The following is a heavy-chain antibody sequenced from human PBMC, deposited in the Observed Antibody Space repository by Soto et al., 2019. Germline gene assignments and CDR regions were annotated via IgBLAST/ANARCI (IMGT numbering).Heavy chain of an antibody. J-gene: IGHJ4*02. Sequence: EVQLLESGGDLVQPGGSLSLSCAASGFTFISYWIPWVRQSPGEGLELVASMNQHGSDIHYVDSVRGRFTITRDNARNLLYLQMNNLRVEDTAIYYCATDTYCPATCYRGHGNWGQGPLVSVSS. V-gene: IGHV3-7*03. CDR3: ATDTYCPATCYRGHGN. CDR1: GFTFISYW. CDR2: MNQHGSDI. D-gene: IGHD2-8*02.